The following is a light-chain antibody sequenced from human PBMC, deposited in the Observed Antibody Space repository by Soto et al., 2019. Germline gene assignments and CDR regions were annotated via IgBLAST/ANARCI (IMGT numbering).Light chain of an antibody. Sequence: QSALTQPASVSGSPGQSITISCTGTSSDVGGYNYVSWYQQHPGKAPKLMIYDVSNRPSGVSYRFSGSKSGNTASLTISGLQAEDEADYYCSSYTSNSTLYVFGTGTKLTVL. V-gene: IGLV2-14*03. J-gene: IGLJ1*01. CDR2: DVS. CDR1: SSDVGGYNY. CDR3: SSYTSNSTLYV.